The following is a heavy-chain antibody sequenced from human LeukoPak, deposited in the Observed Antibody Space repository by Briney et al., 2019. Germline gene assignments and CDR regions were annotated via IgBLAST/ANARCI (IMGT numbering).Heavy chain of an antibody. V-gene: IGHV3-48*03. D-gene: IGHD2-21*02. CDR3: ARDPAHCGGDCYSDY. Sequence: PGGSLRLSCATSGFTFSSYELSWVRQAPGKGREWVSYIISGGSTTHNADSVKGRFTISRDNAKNSLYLQMNSLRVEDTAVYYCARDPAHCGGDCYSDYWGQGTLVTVSS. J-gene: IGHJ4*02. CDR1: GFTFSSYE. CDR2: IISGGSTT.